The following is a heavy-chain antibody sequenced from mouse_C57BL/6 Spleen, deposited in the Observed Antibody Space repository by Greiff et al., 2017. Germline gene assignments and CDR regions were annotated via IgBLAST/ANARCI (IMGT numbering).Heavy chain of an antibody. J-gene: IGHJ2*01. V-gene: IGHV1-82*01. CDR3: ARGLLRSLYFDY. D-gene: IGHD1-1*01. CDR1: GYAFSSSW. CDR2: IYPGDGDT. Sequence: QVQLQQSGPELVKPGASVKISCKASGYAFSSSWMNWVKQRPGKGLEWIGRIYPGDGDTNYNGKFKGKATLTADKSSSTAYMQLSSLTSEDSAVYFCARGLLRSLYFDYWGQGTTLTVSS.